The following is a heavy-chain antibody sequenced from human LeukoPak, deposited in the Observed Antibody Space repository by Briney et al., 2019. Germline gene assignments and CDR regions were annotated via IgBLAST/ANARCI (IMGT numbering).Heavy chain of an antibody. J-gene: IGHJ4*02. CDR1: GYPFTSYA. V-gene: IGHV1-3*01. CDR2: INAGNGNT. Sequence: GASVKVSCKASGYPFTSYAMHWVRQARGQRLEWMGWINAGNGNTKYSQKFQGRVTITRDTSASTAYMELSSLRSEDTAVYYCARPRGYSSGGFDYWGQGTLVTVSS. D-gene: IGHD6-19*01. CDR3: ARPRGYSSGGFDY.